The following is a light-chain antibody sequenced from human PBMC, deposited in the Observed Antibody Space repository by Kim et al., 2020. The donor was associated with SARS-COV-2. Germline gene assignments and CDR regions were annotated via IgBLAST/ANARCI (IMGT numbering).Light chain of an antibody. Sequence: GSPGQTASITCSGDKLGDKYVSWYKQRPAQSPGLVIYQDSRRPPGIPERFSGSNSGKKATLTISGTKAMDEANYYCQAWAGSTWVFGGGTKLTVL. J-gene: IGLJ3*02. CDR3: QAWAGSTWV. CDR1: KLGDKY. V-gene: IGLV3-1*01. CDR2: QDS.